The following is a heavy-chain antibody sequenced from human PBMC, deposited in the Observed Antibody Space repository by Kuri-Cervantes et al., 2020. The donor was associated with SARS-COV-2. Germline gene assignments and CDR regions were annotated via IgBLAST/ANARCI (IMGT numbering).Heavy chain of an antibody. CDR3: ARVIVGASDY. Sequence: GSLRLSCAVSGYSISSGYYWGWIRQPPGKGLEWIGEINHSGSTNYSPSLKSRVTISVDTSKNQFSLKLSSVTAADTAVYYCARVIVGASDYWGQGTLVTVSS. V-gene: IGHV4-38-2*01. D-gene: IGHD3-22*01. CDR2: INHSGST. J-gene: IGHJ4*02. CDR1: GYSISSGYY.